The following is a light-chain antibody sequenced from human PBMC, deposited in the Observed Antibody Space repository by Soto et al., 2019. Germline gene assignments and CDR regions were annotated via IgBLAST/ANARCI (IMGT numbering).Light chain of an antibody. J-gene: IGKJ1*01. CDR1: QSVSSSY. CDR2: GAS. Sequence: EIVLTQSPGTLSLSPGERATLSCRASQSVSSSYLAWYQQKPGQAPRLLIYGASSRATGIPDRFSGSGSGTDFTLTISRLEPEDVGVYYCQQYGNSPLTFGQGTKVEIK. V-gene: IGKV3-20*01. CDR3: QQYGNSPLT.